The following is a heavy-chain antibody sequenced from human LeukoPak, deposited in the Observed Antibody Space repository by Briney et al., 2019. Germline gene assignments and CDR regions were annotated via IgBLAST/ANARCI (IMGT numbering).Heavy chain of an antibody. Sequence: PGGSLTLSCAASGFTFNIHAMHWVRHARGEGLQWVSGICAGGTYTYYADSVKGLFTISRDHSRNPVYLQMNRLRVEDTAIYYCARDREDRGRPASKGYYFDYWGQGTLVTVSS. D-gene: IGHD6-25*01. CDR1: GFTFNIHA. J-gene: IGHJ4*02. CDR3: ARDREDRGRPASKGYYFDY. CDR2: ICAGGTYT. V-gene: IGHV3-23*01.